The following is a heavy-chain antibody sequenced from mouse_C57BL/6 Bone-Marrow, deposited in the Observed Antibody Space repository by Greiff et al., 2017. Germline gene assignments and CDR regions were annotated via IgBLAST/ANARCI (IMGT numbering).Heavy chain of an antibody. D-gene: IGHD1-1*01. Sequence: VQLQQSGPDLVKPGASLKISCTASGYSFSDYNMTWVKQTKGKSLEWIGVINPNYGSTSYNQKFKGQATFTVDQSSSKDYMQLNSLTSEDSAVYYSAREDYGSGYDWYLDVWGTGTTVTVSS. CDR3: AREDYGSGYDWYLDV. V-gene: IGHV1-39*01. CDR1: GYSFSDYN. J-gene: IGHJ1*03. CDR2: INPNYGST.